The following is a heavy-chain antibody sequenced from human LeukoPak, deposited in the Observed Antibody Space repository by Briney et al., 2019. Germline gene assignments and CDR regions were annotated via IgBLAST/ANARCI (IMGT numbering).Heavy chain of an antibody. CDR1: GYTFTTYG. CDR2: ISTDNGDT. CDR3: ATHPYYDSRWD. D-gene: IGHD3-22*01. V-gene: IGHV1-18*01. Sequence: ASVKVSCKSSGYTFTTYGITWVRQAPGQGLEWMGWISTDNGDTNYAQKLQGRVTMTTDTSTSTAYMELRSLRSDDTAVYYCATHPYYDSRWDWGQGTLVTVSS. J-gene: IGHJ4*02.